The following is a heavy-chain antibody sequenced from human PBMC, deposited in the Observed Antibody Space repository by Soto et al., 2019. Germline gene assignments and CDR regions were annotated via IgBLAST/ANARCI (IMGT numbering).Heavy chain of an antibody. V-gene: IGHV3-23*01. CDR2: ISGSGGST. D-gene: IGHD3-3*01. CDR3: AKYPTIFGVVNPMSVGEGMDV. Sequence: QPVGSLRLSCAASGFTFSSYAMSWVRQAPGKGLEWVSAISGSGGSTYYADSVKGRFTISRDNSKNTLYLQMNSLRAEDTAVYYCAKYPTIFGVVNPMSVGEGMDVWGQGTTVTVSS. CDR1: GFTFSSYA. J-gene: IGHJ6*02.